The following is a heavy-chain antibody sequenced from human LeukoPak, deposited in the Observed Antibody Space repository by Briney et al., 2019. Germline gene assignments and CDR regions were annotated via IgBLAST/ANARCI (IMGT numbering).Heavy chain of an antibody. D-gene: IGHD3/OR15-3a*01. CDR2: INPNSGAT. V-gene: IGHV1-2*02. CDR1: GYAFSGYY. CDR3: ARGETGYYTSGYYYYGMDV. J-gene: IGHJ6*02. Sequence: ASVKVSCKASGYAFSGYYMHWVRQAPGQGLEWMGWINPNSGATNYAQRFQGRVTMTMDTSISTAYMELSRLRSDDTAVYYCARGETGYYTSGYYYYGMDVWGQGTTVTVSS.